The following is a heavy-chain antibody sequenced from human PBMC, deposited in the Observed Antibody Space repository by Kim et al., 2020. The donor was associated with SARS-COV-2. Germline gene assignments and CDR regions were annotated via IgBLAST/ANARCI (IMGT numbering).Heavy chain of an antibody. CDR3: ARPPGPGYVYGFGV. J-gene: IGHJ6*02. CDR2: ISPASDTI. D-gene: IGHD5-12*01. Sequence: GGSLRLSCATSGFAFSNYYMGWVRQAPGKGLEWVSYISPASDTIYTADSLGGRFTISRDNAKNSLYLQMHSLRADDTAVYYCARPPGPGYVYGFGVWGEG. CDR1: GFAFSNYY. V-gene: IGHV3-11*01.